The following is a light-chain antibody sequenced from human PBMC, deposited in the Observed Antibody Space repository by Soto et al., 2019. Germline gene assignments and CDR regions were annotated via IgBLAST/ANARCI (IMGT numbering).Light chain of an antibody. CDR1: QSVSSSY. CDR2: GAS. V-gene: IGKV3-20*01. Sequence: IVLTQSPGTLSLSPGERATLSCRASQSVSSSYLAWYQQKPGQAPRLLIYGASSRATGIPDRFSGSGSGTDFTLTISSLQSEDFAVYYCQQYNNWPAITFGQGTRMAIK. CDR3: QQYNNWPAIT. J-gene: IGKJ5*01.